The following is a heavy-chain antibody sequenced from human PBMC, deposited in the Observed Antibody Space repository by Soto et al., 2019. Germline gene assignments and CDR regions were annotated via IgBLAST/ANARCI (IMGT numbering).Heavy chain of an antibody. Sequence: SQTLSLTCVISGDSVSSNSATWSWIRRSPSRSLEWLGRTYYRSRWYNGYAPSVKSRITINPDTSKNHFFLQLSSVTPEDTAVYYCARERGFLSEAFDIWGRGTVVTVSS. CDR1: GDSVSSNSAT. V-gene: IGHV6-1*01. CDR2: TYYRSRWYN. J-gene: IGHJ3*02. CDR3: ARERGFLSEAFDI. D-gene: IGHD3-10*01.